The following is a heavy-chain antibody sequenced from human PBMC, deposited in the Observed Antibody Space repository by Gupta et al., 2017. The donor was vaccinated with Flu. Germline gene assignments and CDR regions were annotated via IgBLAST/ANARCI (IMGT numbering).Heavy chain of an antibody. J-gene: IGHJ4*02. CDR3: AKKFNGGTGISVGVDY. V-gene: IGHV3-30*18. CDR1: RFTFSTYG. CDR2: ISDDGSVK. D-gene: IGHD1-1*01. Sequence: QVQLVESGGGVVQPGRSLRLSCAASRFTFSTYGMHWVRQAPGKGLEWVAVISDDGSVKKYAESVRGRFTISRDNSKNTVYLQINSLRAEDTAVYYCAKKFNGGTGISVGVDYWGQGTLVTVSS.